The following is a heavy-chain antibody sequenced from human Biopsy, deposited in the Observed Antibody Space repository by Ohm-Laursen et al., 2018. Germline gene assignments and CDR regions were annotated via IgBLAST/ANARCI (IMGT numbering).Heavy chain of an antibody. CDR2: INHSGRT. CDR3: VRGVDYYDPYNYYALDV. J-gene: IGHJ6*02. V-gene: IGHV4-34*01. D-gene: IGHD3-22*01. Sequence: SDTLSLTCAVYGESFNGYYWSWIRQTPGKGLEWIGEINHSGRTNYNPSLKSRVTISVDTSKNQFSLKVRSVTAADTAVYYCVRGVDYYDPYNYYALDVWGQGTTVTVSS. CDR1: GESFNGYY.